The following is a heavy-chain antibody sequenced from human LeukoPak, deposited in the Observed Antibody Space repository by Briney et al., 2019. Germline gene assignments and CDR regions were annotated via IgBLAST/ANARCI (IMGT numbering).Heavy chain of an antibody. CDR1: GFTFSSYA. Sequence: GRSLRFSCAASGFTFSSYAMHWVRQAPGKGLEWVAVISYDGSNKYYADSVKGRFTISRDNAKNSLYLQMNSLRAEDTAVYYCARDPNDFWSGYWDWGQGTLVTVSS. CDR3: ARDPNDFWSGYWD. CDR2: ISYDGSNK. J-gene: IGHJ4*02. V-gene: IGHV3-30-3*01. D-gene: IGHD3-3*01.